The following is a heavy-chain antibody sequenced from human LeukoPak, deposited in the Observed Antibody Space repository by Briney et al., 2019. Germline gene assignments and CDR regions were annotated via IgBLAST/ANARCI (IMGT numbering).Heavy chain of an antibody. D-gene: IGHD3-10*01. J-gene: IGHJ4*02. CDR3: ARDYAGSPDY. Sequence: GGSLRLSCAAPGFTFSTYWMNWVRQSPGKGLVLVALINGDGSTTTHADSVKGRFTISRDNAKKTAYLQMNSLRDEDTAVYFCARDYAGSPDYWGQGTLVTVSA. V-gene: IGHV3-74*03. CDR1: GFTFSTYW. CDR2: INGDGSTT.